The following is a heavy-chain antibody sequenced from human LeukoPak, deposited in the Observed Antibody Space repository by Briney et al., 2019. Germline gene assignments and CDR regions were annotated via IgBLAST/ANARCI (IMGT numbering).Heavy chain of an antibody. CDR2: IRYDGSNK. CDR1: GFTFSSDG. Sequence: PGGSLRLSCAASGFTFSSDGMHWVRQAPGKGLEWVAFIRYDGSNKYYADSVKGRFTISRDNSKNTLYLQMNSLRAEDTAVYYCAKDLGYGDYLFDYWGQGTLVTVSS. V-gene: IGHV3-30*02. CDR3: AKDLGYGDYLFDY. D-gene: IGHD4-17*01. J-gene: IGHJ4*02.